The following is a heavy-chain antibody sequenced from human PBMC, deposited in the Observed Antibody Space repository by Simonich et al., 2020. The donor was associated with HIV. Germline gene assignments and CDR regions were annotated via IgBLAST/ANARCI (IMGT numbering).Heavy chain of an antibody. CDR3: ASGGSISSVWADDY. V-gene: IGHV3-30*07. CDR2: ISYDGSNK. Sequence: QVQLVESGGGVVQPGRSLRLSCAASGFTFSSYAMHWRRQAPGKGVEWGAVISYDGSNKYYADSVKGRFTISRDNSKNTLYLQMNSLRAEDTAVYYCASGGSISSVWADDYWGQGTLVTVSS. J-gene: IGHJ4*02. D-gene: IGHD3-16*01. CDR1: GFTFSSYA.